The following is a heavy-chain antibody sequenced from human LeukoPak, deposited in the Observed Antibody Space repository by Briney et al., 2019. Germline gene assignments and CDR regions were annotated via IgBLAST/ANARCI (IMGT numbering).Heavy chain of an antibody. CDR3: ARVQDSPRPAKNPAENYWYFDL. J-gene: IGHJ2*01. V-gene: IGHV4-31*03. D-gene: IGHD2-15*01. CDR1: GGSISSGGYY. Sequence: SETLSLTCTVSGGSISSGGYYWSWVRQHPGKGLEWLGYIYYSGSTYYNPSLQSRVTISVDTSKNQFSLKLSSVTAADTAVYYCARVQDSPRPAKNPAENYWYFDLWGRGTLVTVSS. CDR2: IYYSGST.